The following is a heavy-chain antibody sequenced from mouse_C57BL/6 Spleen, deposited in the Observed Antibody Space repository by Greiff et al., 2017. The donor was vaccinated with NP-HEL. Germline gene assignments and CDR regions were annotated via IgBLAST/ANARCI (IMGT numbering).Heavy chain of an antibody. V-gene: IGHV5-4*01. CDR1: GFTFSSYA. Sequence: EVMLVESGGGLVKPGGSLKLSCAASGFTFSSYAMSWVRQTPEKRLEWVATISDGGSYTYYPDNVKGRFTISRDNAKNNLYLQMSHLKSEDTAMYYCARDRNGNYPWYFDVWGTGTTVTVSS. CDR3: ARDRNGNYPWYFDV. J-gene: IGHJ1*03. D-gene: IGHD2-1*01. CDR2: ISDGGSYT.